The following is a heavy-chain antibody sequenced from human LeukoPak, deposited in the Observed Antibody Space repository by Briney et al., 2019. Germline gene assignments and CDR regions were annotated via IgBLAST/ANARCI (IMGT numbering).Heavy chain of an antibody. D-gene: IGHD3-22*01. Sequence: PSETLSLTCAVYGGSFSGYHWSWIRQPPGKGLEWIGYIYYSGSTNYNPSLKSRVTISVDTSKNQFSLKLSSVTAADTAVYYCARDRVYDSSGYYQRGAFDIWGQGTMVTVSS. CDR3: ARDRVYDSSGYYQRGAFDI. CDR2: IYYSGST. CDR1: GGSFSGYH. V-gene: IGHV4-59*01. J-gene: IGHJ3*02.